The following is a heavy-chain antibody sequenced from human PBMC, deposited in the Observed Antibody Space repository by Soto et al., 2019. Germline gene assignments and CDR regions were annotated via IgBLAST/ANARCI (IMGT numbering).Heavy chain of an antibody. Sequence: QVQLGESGAEVKKPGASVQVSCVASGYSFSSYGISWVRQAAGQGLEWVGWISAYNGNTNHAQRVQGSVTMTTDISTTTAYMELRSLRSDDTAVYYGERGGTYNGYEYAGEGNWGPVTLCTVST. CDR2: ISAYNGNT. CDR1: GYSFSSYG. CDR3: ERGGTYNGYEYAGEGN. D-gene: IGHD5-12*01. V-gene: IGHV1-18*01. J-gene: IGHJ4*02.